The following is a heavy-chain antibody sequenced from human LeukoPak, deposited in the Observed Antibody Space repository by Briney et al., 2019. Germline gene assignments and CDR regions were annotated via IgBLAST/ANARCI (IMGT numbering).Heavy chain of an antibody. CDR1: GFTFSSYG. V-gene: IGHV3-33*01. J-gene: IGHJ4*02. Sequence: PRGSLRLSCAASGFTFSSYGMHWVRQAPGKGLEWVAVIWYDGSNKYYADSVKGRFTISRDNSKNTLYLQMNSLRAEDTAVYYCARAPEGMATTDFDYWGQGTLVTVSS. CDR3: ARAPEGMATTDFDY. CDR2: IWYDGSNK. D-gene: IGHD5-24*01.